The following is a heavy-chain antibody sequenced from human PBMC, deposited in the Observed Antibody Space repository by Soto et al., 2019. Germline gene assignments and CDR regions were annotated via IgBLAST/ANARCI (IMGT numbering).Heavy chain of an antibody. J-gene: IGHJ3*01. V-gene: IGHV3-33*01. CDR3: ARWNLVGPTIDAFDL. D-gene: IGHD1-26*01. Sequence: QVQLVESGGGVVQPGTSLRLSCAASGFTFRSNGMHWVRQAPGKGLEWLAIIWYDASNENYADSVKGRFTISRDNSRNTLYLQMDSLRAEDTAVYYCARWNLVGPTIDAFDLWGQGTMVTVSS. CDR2: IWYDASNE. CDR1: GFTFRSNG.